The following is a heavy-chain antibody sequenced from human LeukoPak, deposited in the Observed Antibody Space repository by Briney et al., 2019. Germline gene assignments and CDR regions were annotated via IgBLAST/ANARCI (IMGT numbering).Heavy chain of an antibody. CDR2: IYYSGST. J-gene: IGHJ4*02. V-gene: IGHV4-59*12. Sequence: SETLPLTCTVSGGTISSYYWSWIREPPGKGLEWIGYIYYSGSTNYNPSLKSRVTISVDTSKNQFSLQLNSVTPEDTAVYYCARYQPDNGYFDYWGQGTLVTLSS. CDR1: GGTISSYY. D-gene: IGHD2-2*01. CDR3: ARYQPDNGYFDY.